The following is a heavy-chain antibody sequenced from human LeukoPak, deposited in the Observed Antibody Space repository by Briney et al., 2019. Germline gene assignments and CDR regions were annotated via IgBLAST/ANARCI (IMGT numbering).Heavy chain of an antibody. CDR1: GFTFSTYE. Sequence: GGSLRLSCVASGFTFSTYEMNWVRQAPGRGLEWLSYISSRGSTTYYADSVKGRFTISRDNAKNSLYLQMNSLRAEDTAVYYCARALYFRHSGAPQAYFDYWGQGILVTVSS. D-gene: IGHD6-19*01. CDR3: ARALYFRHSGAPQAYFDY. CDR2: ISSRGSTT. V-gene: IGHV3-48*03. J-gene: IGHJ4*02.